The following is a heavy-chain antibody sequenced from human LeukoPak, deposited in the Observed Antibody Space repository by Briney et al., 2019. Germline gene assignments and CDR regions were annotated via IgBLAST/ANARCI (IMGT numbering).Heavy chain of an antibody. Sequence: SETLSLTCAVYGGSFSGYYWSWIRQPPGKGLEWIGEINHSGSTNYNPSLKSRVTISVDTSKNQFSLKLSSVTAADTAVYYCARAAMWIQLWLDYWGQGTLVIVSS. CDR1: GGSFSGYY. D-gene: IGHD5-18*01. CDR2: INHSGST. V-gene: IGHV4-34*01. J-gene: IGHJ4*02. CDR3: ARAAMWIQLWLDY.